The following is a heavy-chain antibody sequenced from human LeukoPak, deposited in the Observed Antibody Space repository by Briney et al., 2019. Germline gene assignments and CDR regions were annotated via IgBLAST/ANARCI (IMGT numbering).Heavy chain of an antibody. CDR3: ARQESSYGSGSYFDY. Sequence: PSETLSLTCTVSGGSISTYYWTWIRQPPGKGLEWIGSISYSGSTNNSPSLEGRVTMSVDTSKNQFSLKLSSVTAADTAVYSCARQESSYGSGSYFDYWGQGILVTVSS. CDR1: GGSISTYY. V-gene: IGHV4-59*08. J-gene: IGHJ4*02. D-gene: IGHD3-10*01. CDR2: ISYSGST.